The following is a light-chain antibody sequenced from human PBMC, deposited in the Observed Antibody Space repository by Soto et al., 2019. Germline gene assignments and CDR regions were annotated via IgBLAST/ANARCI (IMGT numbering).Light chain of an antibody. CDR1: SSNIGAGYD. V-gene: IGLV1-40*01. J-gene: IGLJ2*01. Sequence: QSALTQPPSVSGAPGQRVTISCTGSSSNIGAGYDVHWYQQLPGTAPKLLIYGTSNRPSGVSDRFSGSKSGASASLAITGLQAEDEADYYCQSYDSGWGIFGGGTKLTVL. CDR2: GTS. CDR3: QSYDSGWGI.